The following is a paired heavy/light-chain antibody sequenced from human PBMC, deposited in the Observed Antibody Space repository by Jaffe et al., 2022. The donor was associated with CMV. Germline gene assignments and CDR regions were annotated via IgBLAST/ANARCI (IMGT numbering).Heavy chain of an antibody. CDR1: GFTFRTYW. J-gene: IGHJ6*02. CDR2: INSETPNT. CDR3: VRSLGYCSGGSCYSLSWGPKEAFGVSHYGMDV. V-gene: IGHV3-74*01. Sequence: EGQLVESGGGLVQPGGSLRLSCAASGFTFRTYWMHWVRQAPGKGLVWVSTINSETPNTKYADSVQGRFTISRDNSKSTLYLQMNSLRAEDTAVYYCVRSLGYCSGGSCYSLSWGPKEAFGVSHYGMDVWGQGTAVTVSS. D-gene: IGHD2-15*01.
Light chain of an antibody. V-gene: IGLV3-25*03. CDR3: QSVDRSGSHWV. CDR2: KGT. CDR1: ALAKKD. Sequence: SDELTQPPSVSVSPGQTARITCSGDALAKKDGYWYQQKAGQAPMLVIYKGTERPSGIPERFSGSSSGTTVTLTIRGVQAEDEADYYCQSVDRSGSHWVFGGGTKVTVL. J-gene: IGLJ3*02.